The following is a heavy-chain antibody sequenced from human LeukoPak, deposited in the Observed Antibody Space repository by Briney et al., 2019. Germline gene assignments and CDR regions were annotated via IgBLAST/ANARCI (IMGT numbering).Heavy chain of an antibody. J-gene: IGHJ4*02. CDR3: ARSLMTTVFVY. V-gene: IGHV3-21*01. Sequence: GGSLRLSCAASGFTFSSYSMNWVRQAPGRGLQWVSSISSSSSYIYYADSVKGRFTISRDNAKNSLYLQMNSLRAEDTAVYYCARSLMTTVFVYWRQGTLVTVSS. CDR1: GFTFSSYS. CDR2: ISSSSSYI. D-gene: IGHD4-17*01.